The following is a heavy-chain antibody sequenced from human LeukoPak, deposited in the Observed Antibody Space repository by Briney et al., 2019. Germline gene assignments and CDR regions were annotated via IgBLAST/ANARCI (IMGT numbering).Heavy chain of an antibody. CDR1: GYIFTSYY. CDR3: TPMYRGGMSNFGY. J-gene: IGHJ4*01. CDR2: INPSGCST. D-gene: IGHD3-10*01. V-gene: IGHV1-46*01. Sequence: ASVRFSCKASGYIFTSYYTHWVRQASGQGREWRGIINPSGCSTSYAQKFQGRVTMTRDTSTSTVYRQLSSERSEDTPVKVCTPMYRGGMSNFGYWG.